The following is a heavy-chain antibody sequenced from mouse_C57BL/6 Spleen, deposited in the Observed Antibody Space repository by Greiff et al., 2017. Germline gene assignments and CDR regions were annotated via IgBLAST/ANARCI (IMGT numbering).Heavy chain of an antibody. CDR1: GYAFSSYW. V-gene: IGHV1-80*01. J-gene: IGHJ4*01. D-gene: IGHD2-10*02. CDR2: IYPGDGDT. CDR3: ARSGYGKPYYAMDY. Sequence: QVQLKQSGAELVKPGASVKISCKASGYAFSSYWMNWVKQRPGKGLEWIGQIYPGDGDTNYNGKFKGKATLTADKSSSTAYMQLSSLTSEDSAVYFCARSGYGKPYYAMDYWGQGTSVTVSS.